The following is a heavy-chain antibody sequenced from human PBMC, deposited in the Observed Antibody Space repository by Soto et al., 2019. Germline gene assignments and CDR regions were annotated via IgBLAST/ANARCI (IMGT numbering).Heavy chain of an antibody. V-gene: IGHV3-23*01. CDR3: AKRGYCSGDKCDLYFDY. J-gene: IGHJ4*02. D-gene: IGHD2-15*01. CDR1: GFTFSSYA. Sequence: EVQLLESGGGLVQPGGSLRLSCAASGFTFSSYAMSWVRQAPGKGLEWVSAISGSGGTTYYADSVKGRFTISRDISKNTLYLQKKSLRAEDTAVYYCAKRGYCSGDKCDLYFDYWGPGTLVTVSS. CDR2: ISGSGGTT.